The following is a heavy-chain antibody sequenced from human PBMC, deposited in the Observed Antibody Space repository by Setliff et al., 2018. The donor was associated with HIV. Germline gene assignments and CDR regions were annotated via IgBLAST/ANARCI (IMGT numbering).Heavy chain of an antibody. V-gene: IGHV3-7*01. CDR2: VNPDGSEA. J-gene: IGHJ4*02. Sequence: PGGSLRLSCAASGFTFSKYWMSWVRQAPGKGLEWVASVNPDGSEASSVGSMKGRFTVSRDNAKNSLSLQMNSLRVEDTAVYYCARAGPLDNYDWYHFAFGGQGTLVTVSS. D-gene: IGHD5-12*01. CDR1: GFTFSKYW. CDR3: ARAGPLDNYDWYHFAF.